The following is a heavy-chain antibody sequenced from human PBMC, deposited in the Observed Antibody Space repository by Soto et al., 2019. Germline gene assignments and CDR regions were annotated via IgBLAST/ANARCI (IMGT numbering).Heavy chain of an antibody. D-gene: IGHD1-1*01. CDR3: AKGGRGTYYYYYGMDV. Sequence: EGSLRLSCAASGFTFSGYGMHWVRQAPGKGLEWVAVISYDGNNKYYADSVKGRFTISRDNSKNTLYLQMNSLRAEDTAVYYCAKGGRGTYYYYYGMDVWGQVTMGTVSS. CDR2: ISYDGNNK. J-gene: IGHJ6*02. V-gene: IGHV3-30*18. CDR1: GFTFSGYG.